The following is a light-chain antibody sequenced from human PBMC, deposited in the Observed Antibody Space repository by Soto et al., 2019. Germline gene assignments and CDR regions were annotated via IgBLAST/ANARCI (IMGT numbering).Light chain of an antibody. CDR2: KAS. Sequence: DIQMTQSPSTLSASLGDRVTITCRASQSISSWLAWYQQKPGKAPKLLIYKASSLESGVPSRFSGSGSGTEFTLTISSLQPEDFATYYCQQSYSTPWTFGQGTKVDIK. V-gene: IGKV1-5*03. J-gene: IGKJ1*01. CDR3: QQSYSTPWT. CDR1: QSISSW.